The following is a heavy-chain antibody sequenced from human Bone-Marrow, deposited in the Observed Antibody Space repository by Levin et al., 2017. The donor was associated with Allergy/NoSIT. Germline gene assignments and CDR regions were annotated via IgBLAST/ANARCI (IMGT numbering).Heavy chain of an antibody. CDR2: ISGSGGTT. CDR3: AKAVVSVNNVLRFLEWDYYGMDV. D-gene: IGHD3-3*01. J-gene: IGHJ6*02. Sequence: SCAASGFTFSSYAMSWVRQAPGKGLEWVSAISGSGGTTYYADSVKGRFTISRDNSKNTLYLQMNSLRAEDTAVYYCAKAVVSVNNVLRFLEWDYYGMDVWGQGTTVTVSS. V-gene: IGHV3-23*01. CDR1: GFTFSSYA.